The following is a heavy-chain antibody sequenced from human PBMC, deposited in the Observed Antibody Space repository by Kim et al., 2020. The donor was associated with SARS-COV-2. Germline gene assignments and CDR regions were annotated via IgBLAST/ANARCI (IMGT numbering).Heavy chain of an antibody. CDR3: ANFES. J-gene: IGHJ4*02. Sequence: SEGSNKVYADAVKGRFTISRDKSKNMLFLQMNSLRAEDTAVYYCANFESWGQGTLVTVSS. V-gene: IGHV3-33*03. CDR2: SEGSNK.